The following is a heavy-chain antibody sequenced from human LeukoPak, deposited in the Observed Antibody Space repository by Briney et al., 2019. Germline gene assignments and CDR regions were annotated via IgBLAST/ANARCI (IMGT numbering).Heavy chain of an antibody. CDR3: ARDYYYGSGSYTDYYYYYMDV. Sequence: ASVMVSCKASGYTFTGYYMHWVRQAPGQGLEWMGWINPNSGGTNYAQKFQGRVTMTRDTSISTAYMELSRLRSDDTAVYYCARDYYYGSGSYTDYYYYYMDVWGKGTTVTVSS. CDR1: GYTFTGYY. CDR2: INPNSGGT. J-gene: IGHJ6*03. D-gene: IGHD3-10*01. V-gene: IGHV1-2*02.